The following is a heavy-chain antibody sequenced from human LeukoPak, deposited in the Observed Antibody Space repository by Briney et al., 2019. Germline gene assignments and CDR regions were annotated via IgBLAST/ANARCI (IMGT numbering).Heavy chain of an antibody. D-gene: IGHD3-10*01. CDR1: GNSISSAYF. CDR2: VSHRWST. Sequence: SETLSLTCTVSGNSISSAYFWGWMRQPPWKGLEWIGSVSHRWSTYYSPSLQSRVTISLDTSKNQFSLKLRSVTAADTAVYFCARNPPAAAEFYFDYWGQGTLVTVSS. V-gene: IGHV4-38-2*02. CDR3: ARNPPAAAEFYFDY. J-gene: IGHJ4*02.